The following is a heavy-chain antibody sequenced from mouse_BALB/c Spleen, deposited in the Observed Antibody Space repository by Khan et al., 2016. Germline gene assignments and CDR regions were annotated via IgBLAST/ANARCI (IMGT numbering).Heavy chain of an antibody. D-gene: IGHD2-2*01. CDR2: IRNKANGYTT. CDR3: ASDKAAGYYWYCDV. J-gene: IGHJ1*01. V-gene: IGHV7-3*02. CDR1: GFTFTDYY. Sequence: EVELVESGGGLVQPGGSLRLSCATSGFTFTDYYMSWVRQPPGKALEWLGFIRNKANGYTTEYSASVKGRLTISRDHYQSIHYLHMNTLRPEDSASYYCASDKAAGYYWYCDVWGAGTTVTVSS.